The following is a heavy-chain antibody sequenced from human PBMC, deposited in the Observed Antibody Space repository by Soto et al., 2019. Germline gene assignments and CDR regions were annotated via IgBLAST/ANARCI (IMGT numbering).Heavy chain of an antibody. Sequence: PGGSLRLSCGTSGFTFANYGMGWVRQAPGRGLEWVSGISSSGGRTYYADSVKGRFTISRDNSKNTLFLQMNSLRAEDTAVYYCAKVAKSRVVIEYFDYWGQGSLVTVSS. J-gene: IGHJ4*02. V-gene: IGHV3-23*01. CDR2: ISSSGGRT. D-gene: IGHD3-3*01. CDR1: GFTFANYG. CDR3: AKVAKSRVVIEYFDY.